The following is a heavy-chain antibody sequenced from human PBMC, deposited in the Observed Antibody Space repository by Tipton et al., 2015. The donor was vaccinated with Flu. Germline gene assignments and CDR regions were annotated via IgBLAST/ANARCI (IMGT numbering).Heavy chain of an antibody. CDR3: ARDFTDWGSGWFDP. CDR2: VHTSGTT. Sequence: LRLSCTVSGGPISSNYWNWIRQPAGKGPEWIGRVHTSGTTNYNPSLKSRVSMSVDRSKNQFSLKLSSVTAADTAVYFCARDFTDWGSGWFDPWGQGTLVTVSS. J-gene: IGHJ5*02. CDR1: GGPISSNY. D-gene: IGHD3-9*01. V-gene: IGHV4-4*07.